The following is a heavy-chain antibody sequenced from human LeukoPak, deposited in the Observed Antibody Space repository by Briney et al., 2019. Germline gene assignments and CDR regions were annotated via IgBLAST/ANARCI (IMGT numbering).Heavy chain of an antibody. Sequence: SETLSLTCAVYGGSFSGYFWSWIRQPPGKGLEWIGEINHTGSTTYNPSPKSRVTIPVDTSKNQFSLKVSSVTDADTAVYYCARSKDYVWGTYRWALGYWGQGTLVTVSS. CDR3: ARSKDYVWGTYRWALGY. D-gene: IGHD3-16*02. CDR2: INHTGST. V-gene: IGHV4-34*01. CDR1: GGSFSGYF. J-gene: IGHJ4*02.